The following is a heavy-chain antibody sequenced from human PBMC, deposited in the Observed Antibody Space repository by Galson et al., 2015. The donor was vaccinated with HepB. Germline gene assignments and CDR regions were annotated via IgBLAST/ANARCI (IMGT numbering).Heavy chain of an antibody. V-gene: IGHV3-33*01. CDR3: AREGPSGRGGAHDAFDI. CDR2: IWYDGSNK. J-gene: IGHJ3*02. D-gene: IGHD3-10*01. Sequence: SLRLSCAASGFTFSSYGMHWVRQAPGKGLEWVAVIWYDGSNKYYADSVKGRFTISRDNSKNTLYLQMNSLRAEDTAVYYCAREGPSGRGGAHDAFDIWGQGTMVTVSS. CDR1: GFTFSSYG.